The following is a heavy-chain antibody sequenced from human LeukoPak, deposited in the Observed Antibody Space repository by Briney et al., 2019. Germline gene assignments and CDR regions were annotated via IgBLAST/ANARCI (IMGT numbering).Heavy chain of an antibody. CDR2: ISGSGDIT. CDR1: GFTFSSYA. D-gene: IGHD2-8*01. J-gene: IGHJ4*02. V-gene: IGHV3-23*01. CDR3: ARRYCTNGICYIHSWYSDC. Sequence: PGGSLRLSCAASGFTFSSYAMSWVRQAPGKGLEWVSVISGSGDITYYADSVKGRFTISRDNSKNTLYLQMNSLRAEDTAVYYCARRYCTNGICYIHSWYSDCWGQGTLVTVSS.